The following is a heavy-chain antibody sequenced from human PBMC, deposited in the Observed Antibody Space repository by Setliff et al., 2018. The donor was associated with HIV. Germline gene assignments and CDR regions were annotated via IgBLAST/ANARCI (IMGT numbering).Heavy chain of an antibody. CDR3: ASDSPAARFEELEDHYYYFMDV. V-gene: IGHV1-69*13. Sequence: VKVSCKASGGPFTSAFNWVRQVPGQGLEWMGGIIPVFGTANYAQNFGGRVTITADQSTTTSYLQLNSLRFEDTAIYYCASDSPAARFEELEDHYYYFMDVRGKGTTVTVSS. D-gene: IGHD3-10*01. J-gene: IGHJ6*03. CDR2: IIPVFGTA. CDR1: GGPFTSA.